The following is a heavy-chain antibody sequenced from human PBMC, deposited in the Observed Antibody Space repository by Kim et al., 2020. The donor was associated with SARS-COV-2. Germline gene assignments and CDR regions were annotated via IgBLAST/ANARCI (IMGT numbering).Heavy chain of an antibody. D-gene: IGHD3-22*01. J-gene: IGHJ3*02. V-gene: IGHV1-18*01. CDR2: ISAYNGNT. Sequence: ASVKVSCKASGYTFTSYGISWVRQAPGQGLEWMGWISAYNGNTNYAQKLQGRVTMTTDTSTSTAYMELRSLRSDDTAVYYCARDSVLIYDSSGYQGDAFDIWGQGTMVTVSS. CDR1: GYTFTSYG. CDR3: ARDSVLIYDSSGYQGDAFDI.